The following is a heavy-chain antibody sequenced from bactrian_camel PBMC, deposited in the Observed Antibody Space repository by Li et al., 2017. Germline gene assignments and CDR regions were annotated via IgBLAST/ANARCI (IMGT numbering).Heavy chain of an antibody. D-gene: IGHD7*01. CDR2: IESDGST. V-gene: IGHV3S9*01. CDR3: AADGGGTWYSPNY. CDR1: GDTVGRYC. J-gene: IGHJ4*01. Sequence: HVQLVESGGGLVQPGGSLRLSCVASGDTVGRYCMGWFRQIPDKEREGVAGIESDGSTSYADSVKGRFTISQDSAKNILYLQMNSLKPEDTAVYYCAADGGGTWYSPNYWGQGTQVTVS.